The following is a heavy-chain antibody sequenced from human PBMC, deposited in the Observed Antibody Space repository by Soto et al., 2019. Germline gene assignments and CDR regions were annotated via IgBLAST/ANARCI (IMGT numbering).Heavy chain of an antibody. J-gene: IGHJ3*02. D-gene: IGHD3-10*01. Sequence: LRLSCAASGFTFSYYSMNWVRQAPGKGLEWVSSITSSSTYIYYADSVKGRFTISRDNAKNSLYLQMNSLRVEDTAVYYCARDPYYFGAERDAFYIPAQRTTVTGS. CDR2: ITSSSTYI. CDR1: GFTFSYYS. V-gene: IGHV3-21*01. CDR3: ARDPYYFGAERDAFYI.